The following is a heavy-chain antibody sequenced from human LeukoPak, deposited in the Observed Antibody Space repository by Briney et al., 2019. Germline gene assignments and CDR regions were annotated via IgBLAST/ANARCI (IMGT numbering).Heavy chain of an antibody. J-gene: IGHJ4*02. CDR1: GYTFTGYY. Sequence: ASVKVSCQASGYTFTGYYMNWVRQAPGQGLEWMGWINPNSGGTNYAQKSQGRVTMTRDTSTSTVYMELSGLRSEDTAVYYCARDPAAGFDYFDYWGQGTLVTVSS. V-gene: IGHV1-2*02. D-gene: IGHD6-13*01. CDR3: ARDPAAGFDYFDY. CDR2: INPNSGGT.